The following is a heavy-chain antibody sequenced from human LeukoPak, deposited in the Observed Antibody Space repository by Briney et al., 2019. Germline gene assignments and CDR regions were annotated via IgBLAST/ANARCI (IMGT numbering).Heavy chain of an antibody. CDR3: AKGAGCSGSSCYPEGPYYFDY. CDR1: GFTFSSYG. V-gene: IGHV3-30*18. CDR2: ISYDGSNK. J-gene: IGHJ4*02. D-gene: IGHD2-15*01. Sequence: GGCLRLSCAASGFTFSSYGMRWVRPAPGKGLGWVAVISYDGSNKYYADSVKGRFTISRDNSKNTLYLQMNSLRAEDTAVYYCAKGAGCSGSSCYPEGPYYFDYWGQGTLVTVSS.